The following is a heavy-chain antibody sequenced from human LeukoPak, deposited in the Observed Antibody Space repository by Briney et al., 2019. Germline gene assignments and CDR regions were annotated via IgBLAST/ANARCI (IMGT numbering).Heavy chain of an antibody. CDR3: ARDPVQLWSKDH. D-gene: IGHD5-18*01. Sequence: AGGSLRLSCAASGFTFSNYELNWVRQAPGKGLEWVSYISSSGRNIYYADSVKGRFTISRDNAKNSLYLQMNSLRAEDTAVYYCARDPVQLWSKDHWGQGTLVTVSS. CDR1: GFTFSNYE. V-gene: IGHV3-48*03. CDR2: ISSSGRNI. J-gene: IGHJ4*02.